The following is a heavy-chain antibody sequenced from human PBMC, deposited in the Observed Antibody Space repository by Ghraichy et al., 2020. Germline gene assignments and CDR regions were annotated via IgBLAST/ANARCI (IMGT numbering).Heavy chain of an antibody. V-gene: IGHV3-30-3*01. D-gene: IGHD3-22*01. Sequence: GGSLRLPCAASGFTFSSYAMHWVRQAPGKGLEWVAVISYDGSNKYYADSVKGRFTISRDNSKNTLYLQMNSLRAEDTAVYYCARDRKWPYYYDSSGYYGDYWGQGTLVTVSS. CDR3: ARDRKWPYYYDSSGYYGDY. CDR1: GFTFSSYA. CDR2: ISYDGSNK. J-gene: IGHJ4*02.